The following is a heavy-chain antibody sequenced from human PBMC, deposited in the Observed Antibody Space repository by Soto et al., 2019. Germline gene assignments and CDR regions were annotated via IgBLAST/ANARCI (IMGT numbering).Heavy chain of an antibody. J-gene: IGHJ4*02. V-gene: IGHV4-38-2*01. Sequence: KTSETLSLTCGVSDSSINSNYYWLWIRQPPGKGLEWIGAIHHSGTTYYTPSLKSRVTISMDMSKNHFSLRLTSVTAADTAIYYCTRAESPDTAYFSDYWGQGTLVTVSS. CDR1: DSSINSNYY. CDR2: IHHSGTT. D-gene: IGHD3-3*01. CDR3: TRAESPDTAYFSDY.